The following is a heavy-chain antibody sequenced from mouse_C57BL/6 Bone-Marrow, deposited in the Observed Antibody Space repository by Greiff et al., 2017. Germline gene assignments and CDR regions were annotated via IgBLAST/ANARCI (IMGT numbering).Heavy chain of an antibody. D-gene: IGHD2-3*01. Sequence: EVKLVESGGGLVQSGRSLRLSCATSGFTFSDFYMEWVRQAPGKGLEWIAASRNKANDYTTEYSASVKGRFIVSRDTSQSILYLLMNALRAEDTAIDYCARDATDGYYDWYFDVWGTGTTVTVSS. CDR1: GFTFSDFY. V-gene: IGHV7-1*01. J-gene: IGHJ1*03. CDR3: ARDATDGYYDWYFDV. CDR2: SRNKANDYTT.